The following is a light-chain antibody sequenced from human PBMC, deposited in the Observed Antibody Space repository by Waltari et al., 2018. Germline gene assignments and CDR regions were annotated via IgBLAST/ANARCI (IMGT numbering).Light chain of an antibody. CDR2: GAT. V-gene: IGKV1-39*01. J-gene: IGKJ1*01. Sequence: DIQMTQSPSSLPASVADRLTISCRASQRISSYLNWYQQKPGKAPRLLIYGATSLQSGVPSRFSGSGSGTDFTLTISSLQPEDFATYYCQQTYRTPRTFGQGTKVDI. CDR3: QQTYRTPRT. CDR1: QRISSY.